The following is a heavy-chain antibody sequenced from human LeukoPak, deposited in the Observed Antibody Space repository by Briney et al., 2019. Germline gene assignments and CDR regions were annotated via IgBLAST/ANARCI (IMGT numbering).Heavy chain of an antibody. CDR1: GGTFSSYA. CDR3: ARDYYCSSTSCFWFDP. CDR2: IIPIFGTA. J-gene: IGHJ5*02. D-gene: IGHD2-2*01. V-gene: IGHV1-69*06. Sequence: SAKVSCKASGGTFSSYAISWVRQAPGQGLEWMGGIIPIFGTANYAQKFQGRVTITADKSTSTAYMELSSLRSEDTAVYYCARDYYCSSTSCFWFDPWGQGTLVTVSS.